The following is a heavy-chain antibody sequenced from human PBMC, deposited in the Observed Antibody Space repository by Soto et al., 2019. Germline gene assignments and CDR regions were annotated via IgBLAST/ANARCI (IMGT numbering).Heavy chain of an antibody. V-gene: IGHV1-18*01. D-gene: IGHD2-21*02. CDR2: ISAYNGNT. CDR1: GYTFTSYG. Sequence: ASVKVSCKASGYTFTSYGISWVRQAPGQGLEWMGWISAYNGNTNYAQKLQGRVTMTTDTSTSTAYMELRSLRSDDTAVYYCAVAYCGGDCYTPRLPYGMGVWGQGTTVTVSS. CDR3: AVAYCGGDCYTPRLPYGMGV. J-gene: IGHJ6*02.